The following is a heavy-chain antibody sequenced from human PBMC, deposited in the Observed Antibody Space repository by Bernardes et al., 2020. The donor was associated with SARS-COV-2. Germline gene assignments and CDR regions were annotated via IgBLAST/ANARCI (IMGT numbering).Heavy chain of an antibody. CDR3: ASSYYDSPLSLFPYYYYYYGMDV. V-gene: IGHV1-46*01. CDR1: GYTFTSYY. CDR2: IDPSGGST. J-gene: IGHJ6*02. D-gene: IGHD3-22*01. Sequence: ASVKVSCKASGYTFTSYYMHWVRQAPGQGLEWMGIIDPSGGSTSYAQKFQGRVTMTRDTSTSTVYMELSSLRSEDTAVYYCASSYYDSPLSLFPYYYYYYGMDVWGQGTTVTVSS.